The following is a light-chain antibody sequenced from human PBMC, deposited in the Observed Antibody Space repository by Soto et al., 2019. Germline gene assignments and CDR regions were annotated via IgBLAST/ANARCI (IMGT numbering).Light chain of an antibody. V-gene: IGLV2-14*01. Sequence: QSALTQPASVSGSPGQSITISCTGTSNDVGGYDHVSWYQQHPGKAPKVMIYEVNNRPSGVSNRFSGSKSGNTASLTISRLQSEDEADYYCSSYTGSSTRLFGGGTKVTVL. CDR1: SNDVGGYDH. J-gene: IGLJ2*01. CDR2: EVN. CDR3: SSYTGSSTRL.